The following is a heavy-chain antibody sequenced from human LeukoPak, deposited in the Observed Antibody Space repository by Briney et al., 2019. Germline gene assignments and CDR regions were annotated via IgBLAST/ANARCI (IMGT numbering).Heavy chain of an antibody. D-gene: IGHD5-12*01. CDR1: GGSISSYY. V-gene: IGHV4-59*01. CDR3: ARSVDIVATVART. CDR2: IYYSGST. Sequence: PSETLSLTCTVSGGSISSYYWSWIRQPPGKGLVWIGYIYYSGSTNYNPSLKSRVTISVDTSKNQFSLRLSSVTAADTAVYYCARSVDIVATVARTWGQGSLVTVSS. J-gene: IGHJ4*02.